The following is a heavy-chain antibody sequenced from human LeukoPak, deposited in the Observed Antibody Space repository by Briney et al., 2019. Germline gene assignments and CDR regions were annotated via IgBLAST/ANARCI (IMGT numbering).Heavy chain of an antibody. V-gene: IGHV3-23*01. CDR2: INGRGDDT. CDR3: AKRPTVTASDHFDY. J-gene: IGHJ4*02. D-gene: IGHD4-17*01. CDR1: GFTFTSYA. Sequence: GGSLRLSCAASGFTFTSYAMSWVRQAPGKGLQWVSTINGRGDDTHYADSVKDRFSISRDNSKNTLYLRMNSLRAEDTAVYYCAKRPTVTASDHFDYWGQGTLVTVSS.